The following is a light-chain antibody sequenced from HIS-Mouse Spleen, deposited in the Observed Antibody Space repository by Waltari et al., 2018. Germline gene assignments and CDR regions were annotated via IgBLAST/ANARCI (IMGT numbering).Light chain of an antibody. CDR3: SSYTSSSTEV. J-gene: IGLJ2*01. Sequence: QSALTQPASVSGSPGQSITISCTGTSSDVGGYNYVSWYQQHPGKAPKLMIYDVSNLAYGVSNRFSGSKSGNTASLTISGLQAEDEADYYCSSYTSSSTEVFGGGTKLTVL. CDR2: DVS. CDR1: SSDVGGYNY. V-gene: IGLV2-14*03.